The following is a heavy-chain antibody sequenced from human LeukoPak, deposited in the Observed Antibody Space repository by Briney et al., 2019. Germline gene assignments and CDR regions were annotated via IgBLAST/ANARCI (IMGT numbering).Heavy chain of an antibody. J-gene: IGHJ4*02. CDR2: ISWDGGST. D-gene: IGHD3-10*01. CDR1: GFTFDDYT. Sequence: GGSLRLSCAASGFTFDDYTMHWVRQAPGKGLEWVSLISWDGGSTYYADSVKGRFTISRDNSKNSLYLQMNSLRTEDTALYYCARRQEIEYYYGSGSLDHWGQGTLVTVSS. V-gene: IGHV3-43*01. CDR3: ARRQEIEYYYGSGSLDH.